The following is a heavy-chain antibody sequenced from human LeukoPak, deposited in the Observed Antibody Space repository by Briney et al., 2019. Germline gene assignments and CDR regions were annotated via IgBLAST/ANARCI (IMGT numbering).Heavy chain of an antibody. V-gene: IGHV1-46*01. Sequence: GASVKVPCKASGYTFTSYYMHWVRQAPGQGLEWMGIINPSGGSTSYAQKFQGRVTMTRDMSTSTVYMELSSLRSEDTAVYYCARPVILCSSVNCYGWFDPWGQGTLVTVSS. J-gene: IGHJ5*02. CDR2: INPSGGST. CDR1: GYTFTSYY. CDR3: ARPVILCSSVNCYGWFDP. D-gene: IGHD2-2*01.